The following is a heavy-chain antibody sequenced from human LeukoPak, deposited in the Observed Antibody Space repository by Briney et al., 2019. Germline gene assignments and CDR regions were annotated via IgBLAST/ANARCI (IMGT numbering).Heavy chain of an antibody. D-gene: IGHD2-21*02. V-gene: IGHV3-66*03. Sequence: PGGSLRLSCTVSGFTVSSNSMSWVRQAPGKGLEWVSFIYSDNTHYSDSVKGRFTISRDNSKNTLYLQMNSLRAEDTAVYYCARGQMVVTALIGWFDPWGQGTLVTVSS. CDR3: ARGQMVVTALIGWFDP. J-gene: IGHJ5*02. CDR1: GFTVSSNS. CDR2: IYSDNT.